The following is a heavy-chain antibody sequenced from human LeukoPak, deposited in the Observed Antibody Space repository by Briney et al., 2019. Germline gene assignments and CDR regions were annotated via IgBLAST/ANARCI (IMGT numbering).Heavy chain of an antibody. CDR1: GYTFTSYG. CDR3: ATAAGGPWGTRRDYYYYGMDV. Sequence: GASVKVSCKASGYTFTSYGISWVRQAPGQGLEWMGWISAYNGNTNYAQKLQGRVTMTTDTSTSTAYMELRSLRSEDTAVYYCATAAGGPWGTRRDYYYYGMDVWGQGTTVTVSS. CDR2: ISAYNGNT. V-gene: IGHV1-18*01. D-gene: IGHD1-26*01. J-gene: IGHJ6*02.